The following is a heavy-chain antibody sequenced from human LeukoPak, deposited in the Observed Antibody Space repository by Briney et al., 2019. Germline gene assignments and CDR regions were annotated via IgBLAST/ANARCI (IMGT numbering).Heavy chain of an antibody. J-gene: IGHJ4*02. CDR2: IKQDGSEK. CDR1: GLTFSSYW. V-gene: IGHV3-7*01. D-gene: IGHD6-13*01. CDR3: ASEIAAAGEYYFDY. Sequence: GGSLRLSCAASGLTFSSYWMSWVRQAPGKGLEWVANIKQDGSEKYYVDSVKGRFTISRDNAKNSLYLQMNSLRAEDTAVYYCASEIAAAGEYYFDYWGQGTLVTVSS.